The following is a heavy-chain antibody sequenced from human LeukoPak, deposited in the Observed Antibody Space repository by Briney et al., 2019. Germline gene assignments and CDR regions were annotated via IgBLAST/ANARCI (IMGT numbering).Heavy chain of an antibody. Sequence: SETLSLTCTVSGGSISSSSYYWGWIRQLPGKGLEWIGSIYYSGSTYYNPSLKSRVTISVDTSKNQFSLKLSSVTAADTAVYYCARVIGGYCSSTSCYGPHYYYYGMDVWGQGTTVTVSS. V-gene: IGHV4-39*01. CDR2: IYYSGST. CDR3: ARVIGGYCSSTSCYGPHYYYYGMDV. D-gene: IGHD2-2*01. CDR1: GGSISSSSYY. J-gene: IGHJ6*02.